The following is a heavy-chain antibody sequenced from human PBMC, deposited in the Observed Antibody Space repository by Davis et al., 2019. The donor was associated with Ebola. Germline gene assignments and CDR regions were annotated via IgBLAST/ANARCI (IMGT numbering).Heavy chain of an antibody. V-gene: IGHV3-74*01. CDR1: GFSFSSSG. Sequence: GESLKISCAASGFSFSSSGMHWVRQAPGKGLVWVSRINPDGSFTDYADSVKGRFSISRDSTSNTLYLQMNGLRAEDTAVYYCARSSYQPDYWGQGTLVTVSS. D-gene: IGHD2-2*01. CDR2: INPDGSFT. J-gene: IGHJ4*02. CDR3: ARSSYQPDY.